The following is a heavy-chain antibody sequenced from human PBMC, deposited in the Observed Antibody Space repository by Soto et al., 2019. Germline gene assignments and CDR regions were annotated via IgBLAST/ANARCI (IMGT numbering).Heavy chain of an antibody. CDR1: GFTFSSYG. V-gene: IGHV3-30*03. Sequence: GGSLRLSCAASGFTFSSYGMHWVRQAPGKGLEWVAVISYDGSNKYYADSVKGRFTISRDNSKNTLYLQMNSLRPEDTAVYYCAREYCSGGSCPGWGQGTLVTVSS. CDR2: ISYDGSNK. J-gene: IGHJ4*02. D-gene: IGHD2-15*01. CDR3: AREYCSGGSCPG.